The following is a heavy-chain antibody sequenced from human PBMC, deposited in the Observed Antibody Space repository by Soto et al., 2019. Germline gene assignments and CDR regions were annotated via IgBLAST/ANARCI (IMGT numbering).Heavy chain of an antibody. CDR3: AREKVVPAATYYYYYMDV. CDR1: GFTFSSYW. D-gene: IGHD2-2*01. Sequence: GGSLRLSCAASGFTFSSYWMSWVRQAPGKGLEWVANIKQDGSEKYYVDSVKGRFTISRDNAKNSLYLQMNSLRAEDTAVYYCAREKVVPAATYYYYYMDVWGKGTTVTVSS. J-gene: IGHJ6*03. V-gene: IGHV3-7*01. CDR2: IKQDGSEK.